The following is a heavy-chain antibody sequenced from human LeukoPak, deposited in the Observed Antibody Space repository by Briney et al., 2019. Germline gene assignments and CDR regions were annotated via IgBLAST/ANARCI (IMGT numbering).Heavy chain of an antibody. CDR3: ARDGSSGWYGGENYYYYYGMDV. Sequence: GGSLRLSCAASGFTFSEYYMSWIRQAPGKGLEWVSYISSSGSTIYYADSVKGRFTISRDNAKNSLYLQMNSLRAEDTAVYYCARDGSSGWYGGENYYYYYGMDVWGQGTTVTVSS. CDR1: GFTFSEYY. CDR2: ISSSGSTI. D-gene: IGHD6-19*01. J-gene: IGHJ6*02. V-gene: IGHV3-11*01.